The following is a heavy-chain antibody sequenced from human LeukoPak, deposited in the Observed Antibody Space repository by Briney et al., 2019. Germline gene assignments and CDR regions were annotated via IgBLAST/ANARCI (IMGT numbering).Heavy chain of an antibody. Sequence: ASVKVSCKASGYTFTSYGISWVRQAPGQGLEWMGWISAYNGNTNYAQKLQGRVTMTTDTSTSTAYMELRSLRSDGTAVYYRARDGNRILWFGEPYYFDYWGQGTLVTVSS. J-gene: IGHJ4*02. V-gene: IGHV1-18*01. CDR1: GYTFTSYG. CDR3: ARDGNRILWFGEPYYFDY. CDR2: ISAYNGNT. D-gene: IGHD3-10*01.